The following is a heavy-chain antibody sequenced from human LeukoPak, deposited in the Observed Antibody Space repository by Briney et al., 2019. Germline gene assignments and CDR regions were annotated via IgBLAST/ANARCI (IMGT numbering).Heavy chain of an antibody. CDR3: ARDFPPWDYSDHHFDY. D-gene: IGHD4-17*01. CDR1: GFTVSSNY. CDR2: IYSGGST. J-gene: IGHJ4*02. V-gene: IGHV3-66*02. Sequence: PGGSLRLSCAASGFTVSSNYMSWVRQAPGKGLERVSVIYSGGSTYYADSVKGRFTISRDNSKNTLYLQMNSLRAEDTTVYYCARDFPPWDYSDHHFDYWGQGTLVTVSS.